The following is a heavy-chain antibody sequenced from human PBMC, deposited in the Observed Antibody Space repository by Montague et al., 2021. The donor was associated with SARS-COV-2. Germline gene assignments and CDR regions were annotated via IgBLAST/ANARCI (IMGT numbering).Heavy chain of an antibody. J-gene: IGHJ4*02. CDR3: AKEDRGYSFRY. CDR2: ISYDGNNR. Sequence: SLRLSCAASGFRFSNSGMHWVRQAPGKGPEWVAFISYDGNNREYGDSVKGRFSVSRDNSKSTLFLQMDSLRADDTAVYYCAKEDRGYSFRYWGPGTLVAVSS. V-gene: IGHV3-30*18. CDR1: GFRFSNSG. D-gene: IGHD5-18*01.